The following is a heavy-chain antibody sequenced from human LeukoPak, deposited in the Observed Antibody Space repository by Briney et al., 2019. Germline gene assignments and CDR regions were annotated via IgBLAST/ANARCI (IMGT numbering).Heavy chain of an antibody. CDR3: ARLDASGNPPYYYYYMDV. D-gene: IGHD4-23*01. Sequence: SQTLSLTCTVSGGSINNGGYYWSWIRQHPGKGLEWIGYIYYSGSSYYNPSLRSRVTISVDTSKNHFSLKLSSVTAADTAVYYCARLDASGNPPYYYYYMDVWGKGTTVTVSS. CDR1: GGSINNGGYY. J-gene: IGHJ6*03. CDR2: IYYSGSS. V-gene: IGHV4-31*03.